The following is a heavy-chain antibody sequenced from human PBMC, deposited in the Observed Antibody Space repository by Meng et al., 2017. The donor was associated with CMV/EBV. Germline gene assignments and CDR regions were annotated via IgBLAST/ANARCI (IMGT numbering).Heavy chain of an antibody. V-gene: IGHV1-69*10. CDR1: GGSFSSYA. Sequence: SVKVSCKASGGSFSSYAISWVRQAPGQGLEWIGGIIPILGIANYAQKFQGRVTITADKSTSTAYMELSSLRSGDTAVYYCARRVDIVVVPATMYYYYGMDVWGQGTTVTVSS. J-gene: IGHJ6*02. CDR3: ARRVDIVVVPATMYYYYGMDV. D-gene: IGHD2-2*03. CDR2: IIPILGIA.